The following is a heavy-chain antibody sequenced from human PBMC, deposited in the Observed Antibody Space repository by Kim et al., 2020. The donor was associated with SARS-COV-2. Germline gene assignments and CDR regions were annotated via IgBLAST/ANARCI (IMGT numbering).Heavy chain of an antibody. CDR3: ARDLPYYDILTGYYKAGALNI. D-gene: IGHD3-9*01. CDR1: GFTFSSYS. V-gene: IGHV3-21*01. CDR2: ISSSSSYI. Sequence: GGSLRLSCAASGFTFSSYSMNWVRQAPGKGLEWVSSISSSSSYIYYSDSLKGRFTISQDNAKNSLYLQMNSLRAEDTAVYYCARDLPYYDILTGYYKAGALNIWGQGTMVTVAS. J-gene: IGHJ3*02.